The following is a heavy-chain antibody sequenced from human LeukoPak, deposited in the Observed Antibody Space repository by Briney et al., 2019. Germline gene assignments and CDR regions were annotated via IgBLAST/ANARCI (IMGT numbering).Heavy chain of an antibody. CDR3: AKTAKYYYGSETYYFFEY. V-gene: IGHV4-59*01. Sequence: SETLSLTCTVSGGSISRYYWSWIRQHPGNGLEWIGYISYTGSTTYNSSLKSRGTISLDTSQNQFSLKLTSVTPADTAVYYCAKTAKYYYGSETYYFFEYWGQGTLVTVSS. CDR1: GGSISRYY. J-gene: IGHJ4*02. CDR2: ISYTGST. D-gene: IGHD3-10*01.